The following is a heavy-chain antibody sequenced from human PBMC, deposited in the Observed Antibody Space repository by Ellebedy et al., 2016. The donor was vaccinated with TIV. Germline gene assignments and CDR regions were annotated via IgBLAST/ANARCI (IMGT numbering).Heavy chain of an antibody. CDR2: IKSKTDGGTT. V-gene: IGHV3-15*01. CDR1: GFTFSNAW. J-gene: IGHJ6*02. Sequence: GESLRISXAAFGFTFSNAWMSLVRQAPGKGLEWVGRIKSKTDGGTTDYAAPVKGRFTISRDDSKNTLYLQMNSLKTEDTAVYYCTSPYPYYYYYGMDVWGQGTTVTVSS. CDR3: TSPYPYYYYYGMDV.